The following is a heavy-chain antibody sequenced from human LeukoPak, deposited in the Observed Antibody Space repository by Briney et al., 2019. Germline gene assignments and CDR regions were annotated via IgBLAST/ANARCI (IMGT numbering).Heavy chain of an antibody. V-gene: IGHV1-46*01. Sequence: GASVKVSCKASGYTFTSYYMHWVRQAPGQGLEWMGIINPSGGSTSYAQKFQGRVTMTRDTSTSTVYMELSSLRSEDTAVYYCATEGATTKRDYYYGMDVWGQGTTVTVSS. CDR2: INPSGGST. J-gene: IGHJ6*02. CDR1: GYTFTSYY. D-gene: IGHD1-26*01. CDR3: ATEGATTKRDYYYGMDV.